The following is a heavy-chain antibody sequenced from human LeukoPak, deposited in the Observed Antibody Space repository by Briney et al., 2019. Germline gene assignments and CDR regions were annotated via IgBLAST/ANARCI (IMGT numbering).Heavy chain of an antibody. D-gene: IGHD3-10*01. V-gene: IGHV3-23*01. CDR2: ISDSGTST. CDR3: AKGVAGYGSGRPFDY. CDR1: GFTFCSYA. J-gene: IGHJ4*02. Sequence: GGSLRLSCAAPGFTFCSYAMNWVRQAPGKGLEWVSLISDSGTSTYYPDSVKGRFTISRDNSKNTVYLQMNSLRAEDTAVYYCAKGVAGYGSGRPFDYWGQGTLVTVSS.